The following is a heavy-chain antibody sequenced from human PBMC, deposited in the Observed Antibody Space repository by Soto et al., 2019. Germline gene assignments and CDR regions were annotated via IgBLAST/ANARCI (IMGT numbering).Heavy chain of an antibody. Sequence: GESLKISCKGSGYSFTSYWISWVRQMPGKGLEWMGRIDPSDSYTNYSPSFQGHVTISADKSISTAYLQWSSLKASDTAMYYCASHGGYYDSSGYYAYWGQGTLVTVSS. J-gene: IGHJ4*02. D-gene: IGHD3-22*01. CDR2: IDPSDSYT. CDR1: GYSFTSYW. V-gene: IGHV5-10-1*01. CDR3: ASHGGYYDSSGYYAY.